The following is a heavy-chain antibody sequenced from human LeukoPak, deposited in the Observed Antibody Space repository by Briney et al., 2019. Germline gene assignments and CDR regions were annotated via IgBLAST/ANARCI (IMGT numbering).Heavy chain of an antibody. CDR2: IKQDGSEK. J-gene: IGHJ4*02. D-gene: IGHD4-17*01. Sequence: GSLRLSCAASGFTFSSYWMSWVRQAPGKGLEWVANIKQDGSEKYYVDSVKGRFTISRDNAKNSLYLQMNSLRAEDTAVYYCARGKLRGTVTSYFDYWGQGTLVTVSS. CDR3: ARGKLRGTVTSYFDY. V-gene: IGHV3-7*01. CDR1: GFTFSSYW.